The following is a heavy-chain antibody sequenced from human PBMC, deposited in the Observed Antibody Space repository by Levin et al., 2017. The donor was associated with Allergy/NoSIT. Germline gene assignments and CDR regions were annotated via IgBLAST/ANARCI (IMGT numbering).Heavy chain of an antibody. CDR1: GYSVTELS. D-gene: IGHD6-19*01. Sequence: GASVKVSCRVSGYSVTELSMHWVRQAPGKGLEWMGGFDLEESQTIYAQKFQGRVTMTEDTSTDTAYMQLSSLKSEDTAVYYCASGSDTRGWYGGAFDIWGQGTMVTVSS. CDR3: ASGSDTRGWYGGAFDI. J-gene: IGHJ3*02. V-gene: IGHV1-24*01. CDR2: FDLEESQT.